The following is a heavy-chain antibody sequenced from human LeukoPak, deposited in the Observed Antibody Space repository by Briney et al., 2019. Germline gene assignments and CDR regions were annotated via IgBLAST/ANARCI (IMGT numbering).Heavy chain of an antibody. J-gene: IGHJ4*02. D-gene: IGHD3-10*01. CDR2: IYHSGNA. CDR3: ARHGPLSGSGD. Sequence: TSETLSLTCIVSGGSINSYFWSWIRQPPGKGLEWIGYIYHSGNADYNPSLKSRVTISVDTSKTQFSLKLSFVTAADTAVYYCARHGPLSGSGDWGQGTLVTVSS. CDR1: GGSINSYF. V-gene: IGHV4-59*08.